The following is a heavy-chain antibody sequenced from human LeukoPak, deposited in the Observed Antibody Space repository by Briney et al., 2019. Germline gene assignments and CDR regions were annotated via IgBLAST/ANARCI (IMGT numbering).Heavy chain of an antibody. Sequence: PGGSQRLSCAASAFSLNAYNMNWVRQAPGKGLEWVSSISYTGTYIYYADSVKGRFTISRDNAQNSLYLQMNSLRAEDTAIYYCVRDRGTYRPIDYWGQGTLVTVSS. V-gene: IGHV3-21*04. J-gene: IGHJ4*02. CDR1: AFSLNAYN. CDR3: VRDRGTYRPIDY. D-gene: IGHD1-26*01. CDR2: ISYTGTYI.